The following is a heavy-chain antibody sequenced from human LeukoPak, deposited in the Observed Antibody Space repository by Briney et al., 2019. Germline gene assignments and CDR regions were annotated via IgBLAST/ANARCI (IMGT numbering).Heavy chain of an antibody. CDR2: IKQDGNEK. CDR3: AKDLGGFEWELRRGFDP. CDR1: GFTFSSYW. D-gene: IGHD1-26*01. J-gene: IGHJ5*02. V-gene: IGHV3-7*01. Sequence: GGSLRLSCAASGFTFSSYWMSWVRQAPGKGLEWVANIKQDGNEKYYVDSVKGRFTISRDNAKNSLYLQMNSLRAEDTAVYYCAKDLGGFEWELRRGFDPWGQGTLVTVSS.